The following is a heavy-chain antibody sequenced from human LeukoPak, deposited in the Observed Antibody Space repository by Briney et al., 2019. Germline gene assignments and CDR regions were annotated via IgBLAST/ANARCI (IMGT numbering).Heavy chain of an antibody. CDR1: GYTFTSYG. Sequence: ASVKVSCKASGYTFTSYGISWVRQAPGQGLEWMGWISAYNGNTNYAQKLQGRVTMTTDTSTSTAYMELRSLRSDDTAVYYCARAGVDHWKLHAFDIWGQGTMVTVSS. J-gene: IGHJ3*02. V-gene: IGHV1-18*01. CDR3: ARAGVDHWKLHAFDI. CDR2: ISAYNGNT. D-gene: IGHD1-1*01.